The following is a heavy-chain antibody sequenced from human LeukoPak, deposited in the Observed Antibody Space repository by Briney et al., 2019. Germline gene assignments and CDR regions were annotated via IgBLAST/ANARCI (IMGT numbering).Heavy chain of an antibody. CDR2: ISGSGGDT. Sequence: PGGSLRLSCAASGFTFSSYAMSWVRQAPGKGLEWVSSISGSGGDTHYADSVKGRFSISRDNSKNTPYVQMNSLGAEDTAVYYCAKGAAGTLVGHYFDSWGQGTLVTVSS. CDR3: AKGAAGTLVGHYFDS. V-gene: IGHV3-23*01. CDR1: GFTFSSYA. D-gene: IGHD2-21*01. J-gene: IGHJ4*02.